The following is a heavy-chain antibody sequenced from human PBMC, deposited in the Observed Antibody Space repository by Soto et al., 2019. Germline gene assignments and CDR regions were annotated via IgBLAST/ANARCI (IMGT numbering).Heavy chain of an antibody. CDR1: GGSFSGYY. D-gene: IGHD2-15*01. CDR3: ARVGPYCSGGSCYPRRYYYYMDV. Sequence: PSETLSLTCAVYGGSFSGYYWSWIRQPPGKGLEWIGEINHSGSTNYNPSLKSRVTISVDTSKNQFSLKLSPVTAADTAVYYCARVGPYCSGGSCYPRRYYYYMDVWGKGTTVTVSS. V-gene: IGHV4-34*01. J-gene: IGHJ6*03. CDR2: INHSGST.